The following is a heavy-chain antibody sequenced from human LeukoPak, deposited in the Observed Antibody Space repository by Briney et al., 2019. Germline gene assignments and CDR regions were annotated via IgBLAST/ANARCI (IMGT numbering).Heavy chain of an antibody. Sequence: PGGSLRLSCAASGFTFSDYYTSWVRQAPGKGLEWGSYISSSGSTIYYADSVKGRFTISRDNAKNSLYLQMNSLRAEDTAVYYCASPATYYGSGSYYYWGQGTLVTVSS. CDR2: ISSSGSTI. J-gene: IGHJ4*02. D-gene: IGHD3-10*01. CDR1: GFTFSDYY. V-gene: IGHV3-11*01. CDR3: ASPATYYGSGSYYY.